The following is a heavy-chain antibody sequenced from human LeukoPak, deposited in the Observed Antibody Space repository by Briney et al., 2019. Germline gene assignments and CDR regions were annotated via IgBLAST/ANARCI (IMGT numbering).Heavy chain of an antibody. J-gene: IGHJ4*02. Sequence: SETLSLTCAVSGGSISSSNWWSWVRQPPGKGLEWIGEIYHSGSTNYNPPLKSRVTISVDKSKNQFSLKLSSVTAADTAVYYCASTLWFGELSPPDYWGQGTLVTVSS. V-gene: IGHV4-4*02. D-gene: IGHD3-10*01. CDR3: ASTLWFGELSPPDY. CDR2: IYHSGST. CDR1: GGSISSSNW.